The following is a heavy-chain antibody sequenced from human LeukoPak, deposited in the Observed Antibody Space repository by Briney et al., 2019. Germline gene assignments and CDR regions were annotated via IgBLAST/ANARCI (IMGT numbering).Heavy chain of an antibody. CDR3: AGDRRGYYYDSSGYYRLFRTGFDP. D-gene: IGHD3-22*01. CDR1: GFTFSSYA. V-gene: IGHV3-23*01. CDR2: ISGSGGST. Sequence: PGGSLRLSCAASGFTFSSYAMSWVRQAPGKGLEWVSAISGSGGSTYYADSVKGRFTISRDNAKNSLYLQMNSLRAEDTAVYYCAGDRRGYYYDSSGYYRLFRTGFDPWGQGTLVTVSS. J-gene: IGHJ5*02.